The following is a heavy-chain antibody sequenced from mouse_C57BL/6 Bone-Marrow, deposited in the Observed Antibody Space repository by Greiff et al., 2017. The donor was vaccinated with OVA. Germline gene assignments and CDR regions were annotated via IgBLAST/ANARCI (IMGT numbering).Heavy chain of an antibody. CDR2: IYPRSGNT. J-gene: IGHJ2*01. V-gene: IGHV1-81*01. Sequence: QVQLQQSGAELARPGASVKLSCKASGYTFTSYGISWVKQRTGQGLEWIGEIYPRSGNTYYNEKFQGKATLTADKSSSTAYMELRSLTSEDSAVYFCASDLLWYWGQGTTLTVSS. CDR1: GYTFTSYG. CDR3: ASDLLWY. D-gene: IGHD2-1*01.